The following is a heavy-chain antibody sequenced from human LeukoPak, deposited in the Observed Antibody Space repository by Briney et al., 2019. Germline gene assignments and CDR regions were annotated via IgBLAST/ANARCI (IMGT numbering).Heavy chain of an antibody. V-gene: IGHV3-11*01. CDR2: ISRSGRTI. Sequence: GGSLRLSCAASGFTFSAYAMSWIRQAPGKGLEGGSYISRSGRTIYYAASVKGRFTISRDNAKNSLYLQMNSLRAEDTAVYYCARDSYCSSTSCHYYYYGMDVWGQGTTVTVSS. CDR1: GFTFSAYA. D-gene: IGHD2-2*01. J-gene: IGHJ6*02. CDR3: ARDSYCSSTSCHYYYYGMDV.